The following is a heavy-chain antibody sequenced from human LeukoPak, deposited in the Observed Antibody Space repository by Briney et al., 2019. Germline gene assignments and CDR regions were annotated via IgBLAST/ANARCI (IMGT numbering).Heavy chain of an antibody. CDR1: GFTFSSYT. CDR3: ARDRSPYWFDP. J-gene: IGHJ5*02. V-gene: IGHV3-48*04. CDR2: IGTSSTTI. Sequence: GGSLRLSCAASGFTFSSYTMNWVRQPPGKGLEWVSNIGTSSTTIYYADSVKGRFTISRDNAKNSLYLQMNSLRVEDTAVYYCARDRSPYWFDPWGQGTLVTVSS.